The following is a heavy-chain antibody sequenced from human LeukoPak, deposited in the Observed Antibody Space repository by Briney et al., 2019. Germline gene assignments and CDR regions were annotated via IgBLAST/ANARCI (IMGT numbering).Heavy chain of an antibody. Sequence: GASVKVSCKASGYTFTGYYMHWVRQAPGQGLEWMGWISAYNGNTNYAQKLQGRVTMTTDTSTSTAYMELRSLRSDDTAVYYCARDRGHQLLWDYWGQGTLVTVSS. V-gene: IGHV1-18*04. CDR3: ARDRGHQLLWDY. J-gene: IGHJ4*02. CDR2: ISAYNGNT. D-gene: IGHD2-2*01. CDR1: GYTFTGYY.